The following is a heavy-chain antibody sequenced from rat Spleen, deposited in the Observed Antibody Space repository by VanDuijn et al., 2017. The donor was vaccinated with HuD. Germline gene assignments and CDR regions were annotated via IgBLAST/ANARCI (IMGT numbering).Heavy chain of an antibody. CDR3: TSEPGYNSYFAY. V-gene: IGHV5-27*01. Sequence: EVQLVESGGGLVQPGRSLKLSCAASGFTYSNYVMAWVSQAPTKGLEWVASISTGGGDTYYRDSVKGRFTISRDNARSSLYLHMDSLRSEDTASYYCTSEPGYNSYFAYWGQGVMVTVSS. CDR2: ISTGGGDT. CDR1: GFTYSNYV. J-gene: IGHJ2*01. D-gene: IGHD1-4*01.